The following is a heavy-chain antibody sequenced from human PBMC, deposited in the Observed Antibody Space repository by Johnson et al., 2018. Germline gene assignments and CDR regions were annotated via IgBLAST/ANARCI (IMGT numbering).Heavy chain of an antibody. V-gene: IGHV3-48*01. CDR1: GFTFSSYS. D-gene: IGHD2-2*01. J-gene: IGHJ6*02. CDR2: ISRSNSTI. Sequence: VQLVQSGGGLVKPGGSLRLSCAASGFTFSSYSMNWVRQAPGKGLEWVPYISRSNSTIYYADSVKGRFTISRDNSKNTLYLQMNSLRAEDTAVYYCARNIVVVPAATYYYGMDVWGQGTTVTVSS. CDR3: ARNIVVVPAATYYYGMDV.